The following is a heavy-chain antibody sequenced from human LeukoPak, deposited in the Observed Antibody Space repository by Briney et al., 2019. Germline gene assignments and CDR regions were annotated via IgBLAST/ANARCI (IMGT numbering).Heavy chain of an antibody. CDR3: ARELRFLEWLSRPYYYYMDV. CDR1: GLTVSSNY. D-gene: IGHD3-3*01. V-gene: IGHV3-53*01. Sequence: GGSLRLSCAASGLTVSSNYMSWVRQAPGKGLEWVSVIYSGGSTYYADSVKGRFTISRDNSKNTLYLQMNSLRAEDTAVYYCARELRFLEWLSRPYYYYMDVWGKGTTVTVSS. CDR2: IYSGGST. J-gene: IGHJ6*03.